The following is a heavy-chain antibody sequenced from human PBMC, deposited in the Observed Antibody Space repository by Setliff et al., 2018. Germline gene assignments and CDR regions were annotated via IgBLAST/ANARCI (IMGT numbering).Heavy chain of an antibody. Sequence: WASVKVSCKASGYTFTSYGISWVRQAPGQGLEWMGYINPYNGVTYYAQNVQARVTMTTDTSTSTAYMELRSLRSDDTAVYYCVRDADNYDTSENPIVDYWGQGTLVTVSS. CDR1: GYTFTSYG. CDR3: VRDADNYDTSENPIVDY. CDR2: INPYNGVT. J-gene: IGHJ4*02. V-gene: IGHV1-18*01. D-gene: IGHD3-22*01.